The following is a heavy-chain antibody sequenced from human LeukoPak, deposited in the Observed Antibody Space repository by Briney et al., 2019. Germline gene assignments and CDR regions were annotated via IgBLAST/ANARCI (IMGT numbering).Heavy chain of an antibody. CDR3: ARDRQPGDY. V-gene: IGHV3-7*01. CDR1: GFTVSSNY. D-gene: IGHD6-13*01. CDR2: IEPDGSEK. Sequence: GGSLRLSCAASGFTVSSNYMSWVRQAPGKGLEWVANIEPDGSEKYYVDSVKGRFTISRDNAKNSLYLQMNSLRAEDTAMYYCARDRQPGDYWGQGTLVTVSS. J-gene: IGHJ4*02.